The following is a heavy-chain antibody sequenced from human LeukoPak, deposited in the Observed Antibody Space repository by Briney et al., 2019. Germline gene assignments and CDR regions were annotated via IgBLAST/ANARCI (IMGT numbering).Heavy chain of an antibody. V-gene: IGHV1-2*02. CDR1: GYTFTGYY. CDR3: ARFYRGIGGAFDI. D-gene: IGHD1-26*01. J-gene: IGHJ3*02. CDR2: INPNSGGT. Sequence: ASVKVSCKASGYTFTGYYMHWVRQAPGQGLEWMGWINPNSGGTNYAQKFQGRVTMTRDTSISTAYMELSSLRSEDTAVYYCARFYRGIGGAFDIWGQGTMVTVSS.